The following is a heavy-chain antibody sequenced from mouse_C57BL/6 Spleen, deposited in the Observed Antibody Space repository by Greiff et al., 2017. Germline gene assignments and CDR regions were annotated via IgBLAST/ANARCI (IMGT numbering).Heavy chain of an antibody. CDR1: GYTFTSYW. J-gene: IGHJ2*01. V-gene: IGHV1-52*01. CDR2: IDPSDSET. CDR3: ARSFITTIDIDY. D-gene: IGHD1-1*01. Sequence: VQLQQPGAELVRPGSSVKLSCKASGYTFTSYWMHWVKQRPIQGLEWIGNIDPSDSETHYNQKFKDKATLTVDKSSSTAYMQLSSLTSEDSAVFYCARSFITTIDIDYWGQGTTLTVSS.